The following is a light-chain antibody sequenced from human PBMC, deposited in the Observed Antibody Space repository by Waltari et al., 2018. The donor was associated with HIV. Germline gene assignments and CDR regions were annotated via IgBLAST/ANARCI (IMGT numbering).Light chain of an antibody. CDR1: QGIRIY. Sequence: AIQMTQSPSSLSASIGDRVTITCRASQGIRIYLAWYQQQQGKAPKLLIYGASSLQTWVPSRFSGSGSDTDFTLTIDNLQPEDFATYYCLQDYNYPRTFGQGTRLEIK. CDR2: GAS. J-gene: IGKJ2*01. V-gene: IGKV1-6*02. CDR3: LQDYNYPRT.